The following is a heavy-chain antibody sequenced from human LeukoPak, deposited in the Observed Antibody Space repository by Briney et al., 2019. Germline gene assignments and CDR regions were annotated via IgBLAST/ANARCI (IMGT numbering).Heavy chain of an antibody. D-gene: IGHD1-26*01. V-gene: IGHV3-23*01. J-gene: IGHJ4*02. CDR2: ISGSGGTT. CDR1: GFMFSYYG. CDR3: AKVGEGATIGYFDY. Sequence: GGSLRLSCAAAGFMFSYYGMSWVRQAPGKGLEWVSGISGSGGTTYYADSVKGRFTISRDNSKNTLYLQMNSLRTEDTAVYYCAKVGEGATIGYFDYWGQGTLVTVSS.